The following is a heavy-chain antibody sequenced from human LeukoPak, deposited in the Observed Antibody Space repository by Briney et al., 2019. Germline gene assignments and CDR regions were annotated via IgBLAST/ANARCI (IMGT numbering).Heavy chain of an antibody. CDR1: GFTFSDYY. D-gene: IGHD3-10*01. CDR2: ISSSGSTI. V-gene: IGHV3-11*01. Sequence: GGSLTLSCAASGFTFSDYYMSWIRHAPGKGREWVSYISSSGSTIYYADSVKGRFTISRDNAKNSLYLQMNSLRAEDTAVYYCARDPSSWFGEFDYWGQGTLVTVSS. CDR3: ARDPSSWFGEFDY. J-gene: IGHJ4*02.